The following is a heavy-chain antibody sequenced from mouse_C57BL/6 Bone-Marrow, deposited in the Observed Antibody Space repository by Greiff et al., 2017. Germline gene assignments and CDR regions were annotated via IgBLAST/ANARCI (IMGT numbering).Heavy chain of an antibody. D-gene: IGHD2-4*01. CDR1: GYTFTDYY. CDR2: IYPGSGNT. V-gene: IGHV1-76*01. Sequence: QVQLQQSGAELVRPGASVKLSCKASGYTFTDYYINWVKQRPGQGLEWIARIYPGSGNTYYNEKFKGKATLTAEKSSSTAYMQLSSLTSEDSAVYFCARKIYYYYVIFDYWGQGTTLTVSS. J-gene: IGHJ2*01. CDR3: ARKIYYYYVIFDY.